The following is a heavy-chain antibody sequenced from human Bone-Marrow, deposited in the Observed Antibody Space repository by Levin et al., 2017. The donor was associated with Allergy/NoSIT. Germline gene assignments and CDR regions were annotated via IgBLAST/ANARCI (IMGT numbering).Heavy chain of an antibody. CDR2: ISSGGSDQ. Sequence: GESLKISCTASGFTFRRFAMHWVRQAPGKGLEWVAVISSGGSDQYYADSVKGRFTISRDNSKDTLYLEMNSLRAEDTAIFYCARDLVEGEDYIGMDVWGQGTMVTVS. V-gene: IGHV3-30-3*01. CDR3: ARDLVEGEDYIGMDV. CDR1: GFTFRRFA. D-gene: IGHD3-16*01. J-gene: IGHJ6*02.